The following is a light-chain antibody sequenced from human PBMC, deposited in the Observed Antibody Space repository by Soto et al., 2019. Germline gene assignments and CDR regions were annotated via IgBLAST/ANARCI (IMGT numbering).Light chain of an antibody. V-gene: IGLV2-23*01. CDR2: EGS. CDR1: NSDVGSYNL. CDR3: CSYAGTSMI. Sequence: QSALTQPASVSGSPGQSITISCTGTNSDVGSYNLVSWYQQHPGKAPRLMIYEGSQRPSGVSNRFSGSKSGNMASLTISELQAEDEADYYCCSYAGTSMIFGGGTKLTVL. J-gene: IGLJ2*01.